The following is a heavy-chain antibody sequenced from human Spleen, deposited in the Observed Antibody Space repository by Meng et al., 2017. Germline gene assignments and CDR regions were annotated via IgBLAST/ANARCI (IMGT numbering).Heavy chain of an antibody. Sequence: GESPKTSCAAPGFTFSSYAMSWVRQAPGKGLEWVSAISGSGGSTYYADSVKGRFTISRDNSKNTLYLQMNSLRAEDTAVYYCAKTGHIVVVTAIFWWGQGTLVTVSS. D-gene: IGHD2-21*02. CDR3: AKTGHIVVVTAIFW. CDR2: ISGSGGST. V-gene: IGHV3-23*01. J-gene: IGHJ4*02. CDR1: GFTFSSYA.